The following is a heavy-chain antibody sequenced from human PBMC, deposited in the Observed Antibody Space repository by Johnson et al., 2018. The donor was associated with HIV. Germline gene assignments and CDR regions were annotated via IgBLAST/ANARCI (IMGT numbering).Heavy chain of an antibody. CDR2: ISGSGGST. D-gene: IGHD3-16*02. CDR1: GFTFSSYA. CDR3: AKDMDDYGGGSYRPNAFVI. Sequence: VQLVESGGGLVQPGGSLRLSCAASGFTFSSYAMSWVRQAPGKGLEWVSAISGSGGSTYYADSVKGRFTISRDNSKNTLYLQMNSLRAEDTAVYYCAKDMDDYGGGSYRPNAFVIWCQGTMVTVSS. J-gene: IGHJ3*02. V-gene: IGHV3-23*04.